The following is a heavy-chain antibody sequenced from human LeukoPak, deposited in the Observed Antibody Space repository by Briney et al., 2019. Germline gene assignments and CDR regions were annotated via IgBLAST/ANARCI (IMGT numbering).Heavy chain of an antibody. D-gene: IGHD3-16*01. V-gene: IGHV3-21*01. CDR3: APGPPYVT. CDR1: GFTFSSYS. CDR2: ISSSSSYI. Sequence: GGPLRLSCAAPGFTFSSYSMNWVRQDPGKGLEWVSSISSSSSYIYYADSVKGRFTISRDNAKNSLYLQMNSLRDEDTAVYYCAPGPPYVTWGQGTLVTVSS. J-gene: IGHJ5*02.